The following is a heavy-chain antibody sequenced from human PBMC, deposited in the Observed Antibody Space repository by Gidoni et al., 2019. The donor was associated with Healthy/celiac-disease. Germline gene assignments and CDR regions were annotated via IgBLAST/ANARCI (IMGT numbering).Heavy chain of an antibody. V-gene: IGHV3-30*18. D-gene: IGHD6-19*01. Sequence: QVQLVESGGGVVQPGRSLRLSCAASGFTFSSYGMHWVRQAPGKGLEWVAVISYDGSNKYYADSVKGRFTISRDNSKNTLYLQMNSLRAEDTAVYYCAKDLGIAVAGTELELFDYWGQGTLVTVSS. CDR2: ISYDGSNK. J-gene: IGHJ4*02. CDR3: AKDLGIAVAGTELELFDY. CDR1: GFTFSSYG.